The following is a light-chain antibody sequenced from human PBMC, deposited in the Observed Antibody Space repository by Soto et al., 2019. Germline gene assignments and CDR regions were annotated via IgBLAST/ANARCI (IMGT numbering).Light chain of an antibody. J-gene: IGLJ3*02. V-gene: IGLV1-44*01. Sequence: QSVLTQPPSASGTPGQRVTISCSGSSSNIETNTVNWYKQLPGMSPKLLIHSDNQRPSGVPDRFSGSKSGTSASLAISGLQPEDEADYYCAAWDDSLNGFTGVFGGATKLTV. CDR2: SDN. CDR1: SSNIETNT. CDR3: AAWDDSLNGFTGV.